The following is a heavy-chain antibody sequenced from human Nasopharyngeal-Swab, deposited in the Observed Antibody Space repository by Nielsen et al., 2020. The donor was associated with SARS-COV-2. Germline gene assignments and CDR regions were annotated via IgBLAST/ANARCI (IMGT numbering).Heavy chain of an antibody. CDR2: ISYDGSNK. D-gene: IGHD6-19*01. CDR3: AKVEYSSVYYFDY. CDR1: GFTFSSYA. Sequence: GESLKISCAASGFTFSSYAMHWVRQAPGKGLEWVAVISYDGSNKYYADSVKGRFTISRDNSKNTLYLQMNSLRAEDTAVYYCAKVEYSSVYYFDYWGQGTLVTVSS. V-gene: IGHV3-30*04. J-gene: IGHJ4*02.